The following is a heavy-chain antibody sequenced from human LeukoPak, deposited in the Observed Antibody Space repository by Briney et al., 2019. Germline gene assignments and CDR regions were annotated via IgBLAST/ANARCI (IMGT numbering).Heavy chain of an antibody. D-gene: IGHD2-2*01. V-gene: IGHV1-2*02. Sequence: GASVKVSCKASGYTFTGYYMHWVRQAPGQGLEWMGWINPNSGGTNYAQKFQGKVTMTRDTSISTAYMELSRLRSDDTAVYYRARDRGHCSSTSCQWSQDYWGQGTLVTVSS. CDR1: GYTFTGYY. CDR2: INPNSGGT. CDR3: ARDRGHCSSTSCQWSQDY. J-gene: IGHJ4*02.